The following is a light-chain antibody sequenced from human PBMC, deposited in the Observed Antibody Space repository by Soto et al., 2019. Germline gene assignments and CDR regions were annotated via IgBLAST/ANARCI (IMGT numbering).Light chain of an antibody. CDR2: GAS. V-gene: IGKV1-5*01. CDR3: QRFNGN. CDR1: QNINNW. J-gene: IGKJ4*01. Sequence: DLQMTQSPSTLSASVGDRVTITCRASQNINNWLAWYQQKPGKAPNLLIYGASTLESGVPSRFSGSGSGTEFTLTISSLQPDDFATYYCQRFNGNFGGGTKVEIK.